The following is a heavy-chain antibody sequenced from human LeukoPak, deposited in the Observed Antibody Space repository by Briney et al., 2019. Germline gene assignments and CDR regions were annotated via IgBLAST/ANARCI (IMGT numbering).Heavy chain of an antibody. Sequence: SETLSLTCTVSGGSISSYYWSWIRQPPGKGLEWIGYIYYSGSTNYNPSLKSRVTISVDTSKNQFSLKLSSVTAADTAVYYCAGLDYYDSSGYRDYWGQGTLVTVSS. D-gene: IGHD3-22*01. J-gene: IGHJ4*02. V-gene: IGHV4-59*01. CDR2: IYYSGST. CDR1: GGSISSYY. CDR3: AGLDYYDSSGYRDY.